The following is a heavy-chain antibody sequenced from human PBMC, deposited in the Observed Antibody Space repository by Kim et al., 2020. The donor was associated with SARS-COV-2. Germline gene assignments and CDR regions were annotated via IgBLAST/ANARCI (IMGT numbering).Heavy chain of an antibody. CDR2: I. CDR3: VRDSNWSFDY. J-gene: IGHJ4*02. Sequence: IRYADSVKGRFTISRDNAENSLYLQMNSLRDEDTAVYYCVRDSNWSFDYWGQGTLVTVSS. D-gene: IGHD6-13*01. V-gene: IGHV3-48*02.